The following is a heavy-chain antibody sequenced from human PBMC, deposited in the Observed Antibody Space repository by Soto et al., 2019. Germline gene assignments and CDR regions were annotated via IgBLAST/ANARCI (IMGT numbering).Heavy chain of an antibody. J-gene: IGHJ4*02. CDR3: ARTFLYSSSSYYFDY. CDR2: THYRSKWYN. D-gene: IGHD6-6*01. V-gene: IGHV6-1*01. CDR1: GDRVSSNSAA. Sequence: SQTLSLTCAISGDRVSSNSAAWNWIRQSPSRGLEWLGRTHYRSKWYNDYAISVKSRVTSNADTSKNQFSLQLSSVTPEDTAVYYCARTFLYSSSSYYFDYWSQGTLVTVSS.